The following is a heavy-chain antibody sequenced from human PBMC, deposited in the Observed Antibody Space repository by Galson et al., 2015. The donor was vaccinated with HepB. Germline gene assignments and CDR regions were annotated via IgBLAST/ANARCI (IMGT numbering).Heavy chain of an antibody. J-gene: IGHJ4*02. D-gene: IGHD2-2*01. Sequence: SLRLSCAASGFTFSSYAMHWVRQAPGKGLEWVAVIWYDGSNKYYADSVKGRFTISRDNSKNTLYLQMNSLRAEDTAVYYCASSVNVVVPAADYWGQGTLVTVSS. CDR1: GFTFSSYA. CDR3: ASSVNVVVPAADY. CDR2: IWYDGSNK. V-gene: IGHV3-33*08.